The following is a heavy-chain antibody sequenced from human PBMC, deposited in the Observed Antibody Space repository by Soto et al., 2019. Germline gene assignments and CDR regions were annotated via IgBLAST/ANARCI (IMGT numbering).Heavy chain of an antibody. V-gene: IGHV3-64D*08. Sequence: EVQMVASGGDLVQPGSSLRLSCLASGFTFTVYAFHWVRQAPGKGLEFVAAISSEGTKTYYADSVKGRFTISRDTSKNTLFLHMNRLRAEDTALYYCVNILMQHDFEGGWGQGTLVTVSS. CDR3: VNILMQHDFEGG. J-gene: IGHJ4*02. CDR2: ISSEGTKT. CDR1: GFTFTVYA. D-gene: IGHD3-3*01.